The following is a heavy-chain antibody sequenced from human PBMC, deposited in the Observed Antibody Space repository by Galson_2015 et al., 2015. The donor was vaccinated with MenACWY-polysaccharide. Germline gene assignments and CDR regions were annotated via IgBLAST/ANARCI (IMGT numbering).Heavy chain of an antibody. CDR1: GGTFSREA. J-gene: IGHJ6*02. V-gene: IGHV1-69*13. CDR2: IIPIFNTA. D-gene: IGHD3-22*01. Sequence: SVKVSCKASGGTFSREATSWVRQAPGQGLEWMGGIIPIFNTANYAQKFRGRLTITADESTNTAYMELNSLRSDDTAVYYCARPLVMTVGDGMDVWGQGTTVAVSS. CDR3: ARPLVMTVGDGMDV.